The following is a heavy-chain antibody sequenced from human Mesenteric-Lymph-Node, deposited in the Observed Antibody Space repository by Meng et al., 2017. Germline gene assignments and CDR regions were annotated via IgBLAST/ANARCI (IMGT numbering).Heavy chain of an antibody. CDR2: IYHSGST. V-gene: IGHV4-39*01. J-gene: IGHJ4*02. CDR3: ARRRGGSGRDC. Sequence: QRQRQKSGPGLVKTSEALSLTCTVSGGSISSNGYYWDWVRQPPGKGLEWIGAIYHSGSTSYNPSLQSRVTMFVDTSKNQFSLMLTSVTATDTAVYYCARRRGGSGRDCWGQGTLVTVSS. D-gene: IGHD3-10*01. CDR1: GGSISSNGYY.